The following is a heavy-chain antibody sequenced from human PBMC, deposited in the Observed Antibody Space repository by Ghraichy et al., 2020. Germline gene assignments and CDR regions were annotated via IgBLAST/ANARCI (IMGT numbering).Heavy chain of an antibody. CDR3: ARHENIVVVPSARAFDI. Sequence: SETLSLTCTVSGGSISSSSYFWGWIRQPPGKGLEWIGSIYYYGNTYYNPSLKSRVTISVDTSKNQFSLMLSSVTAADTAVYYCARHENIVVVPSARAFDIWGQGTMVTVPS. J-gene: IGHJ3*02. V-gene: IGHV4-39*01. CDR2: IYYYGNT. CDR1: GGSISSSSYF. D-gene: IGHD2-21*01.